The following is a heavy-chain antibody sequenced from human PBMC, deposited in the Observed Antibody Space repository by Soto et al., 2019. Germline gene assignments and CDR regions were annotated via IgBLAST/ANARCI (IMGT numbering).Heavy chain of an antibody. D-gene: IGHD3-3*01. Sequence: QVQLVQSGAEVKKPGASVKVSCKASGYTFTSYYMHWVRQAPGQGLEWMGIINPSGGSTSYAQKFQGRVTMTRDTSTSTVYMELSSLRSEDTAVYYSARERFLEWSPGYWGQGTLVTVSS. V-gene: IGHV1-46*01. CDR1: GYTFTSYY. CDR3: ARERFLEWSPGY. J-gene: IGHJ4*02. CDR2: INPSGGST.